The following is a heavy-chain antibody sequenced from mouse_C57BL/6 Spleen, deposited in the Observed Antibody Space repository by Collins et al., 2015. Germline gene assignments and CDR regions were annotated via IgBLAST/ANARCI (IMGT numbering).Heavy chain of an antibody. Sequence: QIQLVQSGPELKKPGETVKISCKASGYTFTNYGMNWVKQAPGKGLKWMGWINTNTGGPTYAEEFKGRFAFSLETSASTAYLQINNLKNEDTATYFCARYYDYDMDYWGQGTTLTVSS. V-gene: IGHV9-3*02. CDR1: GYTFTNYG. CDR2: INTNTGGP. CDR3: ARYYDYDMDY. J-gene: IGHJ2*01. D-gene: IGHD2-4*01.